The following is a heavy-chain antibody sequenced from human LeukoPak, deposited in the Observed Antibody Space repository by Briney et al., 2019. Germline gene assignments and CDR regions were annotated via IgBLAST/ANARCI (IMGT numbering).Heavy chain of an antibody. V-gene: IGHV3-48*04. CDR1: GFTFSSYS. CDR2: ISSSSSTI. J-gene: IGHJ6*02. Sequence: PGGSLRLSCAVSGFTFSSYSMNWVRQAPGKGLEWVSYISSSSSTIYYADSVKGRFTISRDNAKNSLYLQMNSLRAGDTAVYYCARDKSGNSFLFYGMDVWGQGTTVTVSS. D-gene: IGHD4-23*01. CDR3: ARDKSGNSFLFYGMDV.